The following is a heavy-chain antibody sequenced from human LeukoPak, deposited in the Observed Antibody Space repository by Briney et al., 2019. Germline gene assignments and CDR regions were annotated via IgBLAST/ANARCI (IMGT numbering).Heavy chain of an antibody. CDR2: AYYRSKWYI. D-gene: IGHD3-10*01. V-gene: IGHV6-1*01. CDR3: ARGAVRGGTNFDY. CDR1: GDSVSGSPAV. J-gene: IGHJ4*02. Sequence: SQALSLTCAISGDSVSGSPAVWNWIRQSPSRGLEWLGRAYYRSKWYIDYAVSVKGRITITPDTSKNQFSLQLNSVTPEDTAVYYCARGAVRGGTNFDYWGQGTLVTVSS.